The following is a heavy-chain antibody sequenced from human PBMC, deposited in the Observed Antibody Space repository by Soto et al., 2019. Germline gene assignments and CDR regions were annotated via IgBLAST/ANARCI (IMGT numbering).Heavy chain of an antibody. Sequence: ASLKVSCKASGYTFTSYDMHWVRQAPGQGLEWMGIINPSGGSTSYAQKFQGRVTMTRDTSTSTVYMELSSLRSEDTAVYYCARVYRKIRGLESLTYKVMGAFDIWGQGTMVTVSS. CDR1: GYTFTSYD. J-gene: IGHJ3*02. CDR3: ARVYRKIRGLESLTYKVMGAFDI. D-gene: IGHD2-21*01. V-gene: IGHV1-46*01. CDR2: INPSGGST.